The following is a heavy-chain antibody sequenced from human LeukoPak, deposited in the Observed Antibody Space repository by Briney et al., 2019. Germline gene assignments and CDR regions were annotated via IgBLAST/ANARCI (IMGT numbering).Heavy chain of an antibody. Sequence: GGSLRLSCAASGFTFSSYWMSWVRQAPGKVLEWVANIKQDGSEKYYVDSVKGRFTISRDNAKNSLYLQMNSLRAEDTAVYYCARDTRYDFWSGYYSAFDYWGQGTLVTVSS. J-gene: IGHJ4*02. D-gene: IGHD3-3*01. V-gene: IGHV3-7*01. CDR2: IKQDGSEK. CDR3: ARDTRYDFWSGYYSAFDY. CDR1: GFTFSSYW.